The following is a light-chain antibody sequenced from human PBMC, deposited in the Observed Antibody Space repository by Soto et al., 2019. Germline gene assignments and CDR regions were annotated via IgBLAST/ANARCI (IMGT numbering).Light chain of an antibody. Sequence: DIQMTQSPSTLSASVGDRVTITCRASQSISSWLAWYQQKPGKAPKLLIYKASSLESGVPSRFSGSRSGTEFTLTISSLQPDEFATYYCQQYNSYSRTFGQGTKVEIK. V-gene: IGKV1-5*03. CDR2: KAS. J-gene: IGKJ1*01. CDR1: QSISSW. CDR3: QQYNSYSRT.